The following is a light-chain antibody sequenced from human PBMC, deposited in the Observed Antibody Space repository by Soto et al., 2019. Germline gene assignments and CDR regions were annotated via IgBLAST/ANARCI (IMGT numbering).Light chain of an antibody. CDR2: DAS. J-gene: IGKJ1*01. CDR1: QNINNY. CDR3: QQYNGYRTWT. Sequence: DIQMTQSPSSLSASLGDRVTTTCRTSQNINNYLNWYQQKPGKAPKLLIYDASSLESGVPSRFSGSGSGTEFTLTISSLQPDDFATYYCQQYNGYRTWTFGQGTKVDI. V-gene: IGKV1-5*01.